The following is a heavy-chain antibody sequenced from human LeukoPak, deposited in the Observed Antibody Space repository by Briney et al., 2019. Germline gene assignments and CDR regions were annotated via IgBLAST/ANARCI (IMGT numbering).Heavy chain of an antibody. V-gene: IGHV3-21*05. J-gene: IGHJ4*02. CDR2: IDSSSYT. Sequence: GGSLRLSCKVSGFSFSNYGMDWVRQVPGKGLEWLSFIDSSSYTSYADSVKGRFTISRDNAENSLYLQMSSLTVEDTAVYYCARDIEAAGLFLDYWGQGTLVTVSS. CDR1: GFSFSNYG. D-gene: IGHD6-13*01. CDR3: ARDIEAAGLFLDY.